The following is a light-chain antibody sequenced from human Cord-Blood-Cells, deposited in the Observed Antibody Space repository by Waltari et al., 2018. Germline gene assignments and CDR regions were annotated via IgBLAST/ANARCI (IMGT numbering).Light chain of an antibody. CDR3: QQYYSTPRS. Sequence: DIVMTQSPDSLAVSLGERATINCKTSQSVLYSSNNKNYLGWYQQKPEQPPKLLIYWASTLESGVPDRFSGSGSGTDFTLTISSLQAEDVAVYYCQQYYSTPRSFGQGTKLEIK. CDR1: QSVLYSSNNKNY. J-gene: IGKJ2*03. CDR2: WAS. V-gene: IGKV4-1*01.